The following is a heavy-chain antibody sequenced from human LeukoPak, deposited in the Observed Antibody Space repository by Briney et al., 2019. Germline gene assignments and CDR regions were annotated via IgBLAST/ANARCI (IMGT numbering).Heavy chain of an antibody. CDR2: INHSGST. V-gene: IGHV4-34*01. CDR1: GGSFSGYY. Sequence: PSETLSLTCAVYGGSFSGYYWSWIRQPPGKGLEWIGEINHSGSTNYNPSLKSRVTISVDTSKNQFSLKLSSVTAADTAVYYCARGMYYYGSGPQGYWGQGTLSPSPQ. J-gene: IGHJ4*02. D-gene: IGHD3-10*01. CDR3: ARGMYYYGSGPQGY.